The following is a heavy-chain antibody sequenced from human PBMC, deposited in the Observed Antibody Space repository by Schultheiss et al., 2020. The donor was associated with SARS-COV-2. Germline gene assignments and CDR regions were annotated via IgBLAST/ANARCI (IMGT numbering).Heavy chain of an antibody. CDR1: GFTFSRFE. CDR3: VREGSIVIPAATFDY. Sequence: GGSLRLSCAASGFTFSRFEMNWVRQAPGKGLEWVAKINQDGSEKHFVGSVKGRFTISRDNTKNSLYLQMYSLRAEDTAVYFCVREGSIVIPAATFDYWSQGALVTVSS. CDR2: INQDGSEK. V-gene: IGHV3-7*03. J-gene: IGHJ4*02. D-gene: IGHD2-2*01.